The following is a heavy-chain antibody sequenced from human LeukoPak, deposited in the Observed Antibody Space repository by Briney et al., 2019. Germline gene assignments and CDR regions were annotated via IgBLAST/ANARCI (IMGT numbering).Heavy chain of an antibody. D-gene: IGHD1-1*01. CDR1: GYTFTSYA. V-gene: IGHV1-3*01. J-gene: IGHJ6*02. CDR3: ARDPTRPYPPVSSYYYGMDV. Sequence: ASAKVSCKASGYTFTSYAMHWVRQAPGQRLEWMGWINAGNGNTKYSQKFQGRVTITRDTSASTAYMELSSLRSEDTAVYYCARDPTRPYPPVSSYYYGMDVWGQGTTVTVSS. CDR2: INAGNGNT.